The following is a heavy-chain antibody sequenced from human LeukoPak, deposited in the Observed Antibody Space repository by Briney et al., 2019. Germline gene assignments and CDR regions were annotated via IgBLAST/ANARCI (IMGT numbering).Heavy chain of an antibody. V-gene: IGHV3-53*01. D-gene: IGHD5-18*01. J-gene: IGHJ6*03. CDR1: GFTVSSNY. Sequence: GGSLRLSCAASGFTVSSNYMSWVRQAPGKGLEWVSVIYSGGSTYYADSVKGRLTISRDNSKNSLYLQMNSLRAEDTAVYYCARDGGERYSYKLDGYYYYMDVWGKGTTVTVSS. CDR2: IYSGGST. CDR3: ARDGGERYSYKLDGYYYYMDV.